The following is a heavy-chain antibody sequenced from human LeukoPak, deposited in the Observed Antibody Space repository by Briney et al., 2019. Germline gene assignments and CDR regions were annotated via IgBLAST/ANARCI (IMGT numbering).Heavy chain of an antibody. CDR3: VRETAYSFDC. Sequence: GGSLRLSCVVSGFTFSSCSMNWVRQAPGKGLEWVSYISSSGSDIYNADSVKGRFTISRDNAKNSMYLQMNSLRDEDTAVYYCVRETAYSFDCWGQGTLVTVSS. J-gene: IGHJ4*02. CDR2: ISSSGSDI. CDR1: GFTFSSCS. D-gene: IGHD1-14*01. V-gene: IGHV3-48*02.